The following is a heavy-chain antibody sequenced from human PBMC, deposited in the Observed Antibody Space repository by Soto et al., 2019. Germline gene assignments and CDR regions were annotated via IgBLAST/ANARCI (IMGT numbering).Heavy chain of an antibody. CDR2: IDWDDDK. V-gene: IGHV2-70*01. D-gene: IGHD3-22*01. Sequence: SGPTLVNPTQTLTLTCTFSGFSLSTSGMCVSWIRQPPGKALEWLALIDWDDDKYYSTSLKTRLTISKDTSKNQVVLTMTNMDPVDTATYYCARIMGYDSSGYYSAAFYYWGQGTLVTVSS. CDR1: GFSLSTSGMC. CDR3: ARIMGYDSSGYYSAAFYY. J-gene: IGHJ4*02.